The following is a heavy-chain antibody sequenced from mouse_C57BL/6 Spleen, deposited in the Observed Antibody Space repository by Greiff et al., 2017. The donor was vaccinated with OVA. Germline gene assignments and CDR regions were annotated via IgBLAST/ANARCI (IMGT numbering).Heavy chain of an antibody. J-gene: IGHJ1*03. CDR1: GFTFSSYA. D-gene: IGHD1-1*01. CDR3: ARDRGYYGSSTGYFDV. Sequence: VESGGGLVKPGGSLKLSCAASGFTFSSYAMSWVRQTPEKRLEWVATISDGGSYTYYPDNVKGRFTISRDNAKNNLYLQMSHLKSEDTAMYYCARDRGYYGSSTGYFDVWGTGTTVTVSS. V-gene: IGHV5-4*01. CDR2: ISDGGSYT.